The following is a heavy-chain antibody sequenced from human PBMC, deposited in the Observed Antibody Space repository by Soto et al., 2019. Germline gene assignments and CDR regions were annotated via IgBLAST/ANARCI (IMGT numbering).Heavy chain of an antibody. CDR2: INHSGST. CDR1: GGSFSGYY. J-gene: IGHJ4*02. D-gene: IGHD6-13*01. CDR3: ARGAYSSSWYMFDY. V-gene: IGHV4-34*01. Sequence: QVQLQQWGAGLLKPSETLSLTCAVYGGSFSGYYGSWIRHPQGKGRASIGEINHSGSTNYNPSLKSRVTISVDTSKNQFSLKLSSVTAADTAVYYCARGAYSSSWYMFDYWGQGTLVTVSS.